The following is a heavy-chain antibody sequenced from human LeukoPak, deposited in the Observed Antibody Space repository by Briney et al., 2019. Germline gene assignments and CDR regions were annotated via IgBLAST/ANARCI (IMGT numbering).Heavy chain of an antibody. CDR2: INWNGGST. CDR1: GFTFDDYG. CDR3: AKDPLTGYSSGWTIDY. J-gene: IGHJ4*02. V-gene: IGHV3-20*04. Sequence: GGSLRLSCAASGFTFDDYGMSWVRQAPGKGLEWVSGINWNGGSTGYADSVKGRFTISRDNSKNTLYLQMNSLRAEDTAVYYCAKDPLTGYSSGWTIDYWGQGTLVTVSS. D-gene: IGHD6-19*01.